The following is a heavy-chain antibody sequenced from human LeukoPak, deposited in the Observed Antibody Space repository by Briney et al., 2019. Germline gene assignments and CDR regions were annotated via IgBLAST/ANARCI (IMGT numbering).Heavy chain of an antibody. V-gene: IGHV3-48*03. J-gene: IGHJ4*02. CDR3: ARVFLVRGWN. CDR2: ISSSGRTI. Sequence: GGSLRLSCAASGFTFSSYEMNWVRQAPGKGLEWISYISSSGRTIYYADSVKGRFTISRDNAKNSLYLQMNSLRAEDTAVYYCARVFLVRGWNWGQGTLVTVSS. D-gene: IGHD3-10*01. CDR1: GFTFSSYE.